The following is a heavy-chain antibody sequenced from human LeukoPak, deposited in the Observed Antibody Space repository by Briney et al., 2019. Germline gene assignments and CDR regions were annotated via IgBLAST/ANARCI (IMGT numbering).Heavy chain of an antibody. CDR1: GYTFTSYG. V-gene: IGHV1-18*01. J-gene: IGHJ6*03. CDR3: ARYSNFLRYYYYMDV. Sequence: ASVKVSCKASGYTFTSYGISWVRQARGQGLEWMGWISAYNGNTYYAQKLQGRVTMTTDTSTSTAYMELRSLRSDDTAVYYCARYSNFLRYYYYMDVWGKGTTVIVSS. CDR2: ISAYNGNT. D-gene: IGHD4-11*01.